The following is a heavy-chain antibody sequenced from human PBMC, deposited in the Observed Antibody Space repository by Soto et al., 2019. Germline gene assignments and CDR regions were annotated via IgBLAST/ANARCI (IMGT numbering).Heavy chain of an antibody. CDR1: GGTFSSYA. D-gene: IGHD3-10*01. V-gene: IGHV1-69*13. CDR2: IIPIFGTA. Sequence: SVKVSCKASGGTFSSYAISWVRQAPGQGLEWMGGIIPIFGTANYAQKFQGRVTITADESTSTAYMELSSLRSEDTAVYYCANSRTYYGSGSYTWVYWGQGTLVTVSS. CDR3: ANSRTYYGSGSYTWVY. J-gene: IGHJ4*02.